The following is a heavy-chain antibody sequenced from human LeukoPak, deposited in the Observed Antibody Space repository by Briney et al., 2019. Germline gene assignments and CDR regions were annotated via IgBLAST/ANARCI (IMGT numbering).Heavy chain of an antibody. D-gene: IGHD5-12*01. CDR1: GFTFSSYS. CDR3: AKEAQGWLRTGGRTGDY. J-gene: IGHJ4*02. CDR2: ISSSVSTI. V-gene: IGHV3-48*04. Sequence: GGSLRLFCAASGFTFSSYSMSWIRQAPGKGLEWISYISSSVSTIYYPDSVKGRFTISRDNAKNSLYLQMNSLRAEDTAVYYCAKEAQGWLRTGGRTGDYWGQGTLVTVSS.